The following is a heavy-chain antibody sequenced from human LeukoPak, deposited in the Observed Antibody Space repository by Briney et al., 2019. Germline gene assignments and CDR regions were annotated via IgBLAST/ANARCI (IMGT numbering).Heavy chain of an antibody. D-gene: IGHD2-2*02. Sequence: GGCLRLSCTASGFTFSSYSMNWVRQAPGKGLEWVSNIRKDGSDKYYADSVKGRFTISRDNAKNSLFLQMNSLRAEDTAVYYCLRDSYTNTWHGQDEDFWGQGTLVTVSS. CDR1: GFTFSSYS. CDR3: LRDSYTNTWHGQDEDF. J-gene: IGHJ4*02. V-gene: IGHV3-7*01. CDR2: IRKDGSDK.